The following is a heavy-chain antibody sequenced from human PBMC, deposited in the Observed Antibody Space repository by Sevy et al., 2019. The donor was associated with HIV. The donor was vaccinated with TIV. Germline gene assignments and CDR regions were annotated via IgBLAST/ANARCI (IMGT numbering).Heavy chain of an antibody. J-gene: IGHJ6*03. CDR3: AKGDYVFPKPYYIDV. CDR2: ISGSGGST. Sequence: GGSLRLSCAASGFTFSSYAMSWVRQAPGKGLEWVSAISGSGGSTYYADSVKGRFTISRDNSKNTLYLQMNSLRAEDKAVYYCAKGDYVFPKPYYIDVWGKGTTVTVSS. V-gene: IGHV3-23*01. D-gene: IGHD4-17*01. CDR1: GFTFSSYA.